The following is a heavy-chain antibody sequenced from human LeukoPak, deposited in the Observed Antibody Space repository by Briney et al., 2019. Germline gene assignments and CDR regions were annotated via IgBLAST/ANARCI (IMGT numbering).Heavy chain of an antibody. J-gene: IGHJ5*02. D-gene: IGHD3-10*01. Sequence: ASVKVSCKASGYTFTSYYIHWVRQAPGQGLEWMGIINPSGGSTSYAQKFQDRVTMTRDTSTDTVYMELSSLRSEDTALYYCARGVPVPITMVRELNRGWFDPWGQGTLVTVSS. CDR2: INPSGGST. V-gene: IGHV1-46*01. CDR1: GYTFTSYY. CDR3: ARGVPVPITMVRELNRGWFDP.